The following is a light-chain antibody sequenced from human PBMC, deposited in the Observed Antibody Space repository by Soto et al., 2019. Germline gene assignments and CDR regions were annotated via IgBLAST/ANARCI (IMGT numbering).Light chain of an antibody. CDR3: QQYNTWVT. CDR2: AAS. V-gene: IGKV3D-15*01. J-gene: IGKJ3*01. Sequence: EIVMTQSPATLSVSPGERATLSCRASQSVSSDIAWYQHKLGQAPRLLIFAASTRATGIPARFSGSGTGTEFTLTISSLQSEDFAVYYCQQYNTWVTFGPGTKVDLK. CDR1: QSVSSD.